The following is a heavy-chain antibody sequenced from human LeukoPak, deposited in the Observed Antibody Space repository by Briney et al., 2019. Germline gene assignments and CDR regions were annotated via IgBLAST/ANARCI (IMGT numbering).Heavy chain of an antibody. J-gene: IGHJ3*02. CDR1: GGSISSYY. V-gene: IGHV4-4*07. D-gene: IGHD2-2*01. CDR3: ARGPRMVAMNGYAFDI. CDR2: IYIGGST. Sequence: SETLSLTCIVSGGSISSYYWNWIRQSAGKGLEWIGRIYIGGSTSYNPSLKSRVTMSVDTSKIQFSLNLTSVTAADTAMYYCARGPRMVAMNGYAFDIWGPGTTVIVSS.